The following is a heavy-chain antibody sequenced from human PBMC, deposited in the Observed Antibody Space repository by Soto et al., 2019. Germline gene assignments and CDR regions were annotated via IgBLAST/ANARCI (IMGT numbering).Heavy chain of an antibody. J-gene: IGHJ4*02. V-gene: IGHV3-21*01. Sequence: PGGSLRLSCTVSGFAFNNYGINWVRQAPGKGLEWVSSISKSDYTYYSDSVKGRFAISRDNAKSSVSLQMNTLRVEDTAVYYCGRENRIIIPGVSDFWGQGTLVTVPS. D-gene: IGHD3-16*02. CDR1: GFAFNNYG. CDR2: ISKSDYT. CDR3: GRENRIIIPGVSDF.